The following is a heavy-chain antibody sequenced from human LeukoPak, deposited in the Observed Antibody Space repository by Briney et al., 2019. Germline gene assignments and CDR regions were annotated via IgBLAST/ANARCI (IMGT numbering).Heavy chain of an antibody. D-gene: IGHD2-2*01. CDR3: ARDLRGTRTYYYYYGMDV. J-gene: IGHJ6*02. V-gene: IGHV1-3*01. Sequence: ASVKVSCKASGYTFTSYAMHWVRQAPGQRREWVGWINAGNGNTKYSQKFQGRVTITRDTSASTAYMELSSLRSEDTAVYYCARDLRGTRTYYYYYGMDVWGQGTTVTVSS. CDR2: INAGNGNT. CDR1: GYTFTSYA.